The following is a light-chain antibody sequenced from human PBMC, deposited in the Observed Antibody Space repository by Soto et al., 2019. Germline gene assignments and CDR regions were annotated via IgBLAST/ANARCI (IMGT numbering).Light chain of an antibody. CDR1: QSVSSSY. V-gene: IGKV3-20*01. Sequence: EIVLTQSPGTLSLSPGERATLSCRASQSVSSSYLAWYQQKPGQAPRLLIYGVSTRATGSPDRFSGGGSGTDFTLTISRRGPEDFAVYYCQQYGISPLTFGPGPKWISN. J-gene: IGKJ3*01. CDR3: QQYGISPLT. CDR2: GVS.